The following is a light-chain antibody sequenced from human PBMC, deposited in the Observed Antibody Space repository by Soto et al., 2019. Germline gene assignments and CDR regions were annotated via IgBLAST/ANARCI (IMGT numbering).Light chain of an antibody. J-gene: IGLJ1*01. Sequence: QSALTQPHSVSGSPGQSVTISCTGTSVDVGAYDFVSWYQQHPGKAPKLLIYVVSGRPSGVPDRFSGSKSGNAASLTISGLQAEDEADYYCQSYDSSRYVFGTGTKVTVL. CDR3: QSYDSSRYV. CDR2: VVS. CDR1: SVDVGAYDF. V-gene: IGLV2-11*01.